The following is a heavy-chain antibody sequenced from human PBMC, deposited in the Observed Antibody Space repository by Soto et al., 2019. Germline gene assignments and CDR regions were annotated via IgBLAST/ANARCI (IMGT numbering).Heavy chain of an antibody. J-gene: IGHJ4*02. Sequence: PSETLSLTCTVSGDTIYSDNYYWSWIRQSPGKGLEWIGYIYYSGRTYYNPSLRSRFSISVDTSKNQFFLKMRSATAADTAVYYCARGESMLPGVLTSPLDYWGRGTLVTVSS. D-gene: IGHD2-8*01. CDR1: GDTIYSDNYY. CDR3: ARGESMLPGVLTSPLDY. CDR2: IYYSGRT. V-gene: IGHV4-30-4*01.